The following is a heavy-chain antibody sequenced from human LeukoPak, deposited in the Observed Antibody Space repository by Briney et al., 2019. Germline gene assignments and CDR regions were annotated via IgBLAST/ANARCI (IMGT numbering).Heavy chain of an antibody. Sequence: PGGSLRLSCAASGFIFSSYAMSWVRQAPGKGWEGVSTISGSGGSTYYADSVRGGFTIPRDNSKNTLYLQMNRLSAEHTAVYYFALGWRWWGAFVTWGLGTMVTASS. CDR2: ISGSGGST. D-gene: IGHD2-15*01. CDR3: ALGWRWWGAFVT. CDR1: GFIFSSYA. J-gene: IGHJ3*02. V-gene: IGHV3-23*01.